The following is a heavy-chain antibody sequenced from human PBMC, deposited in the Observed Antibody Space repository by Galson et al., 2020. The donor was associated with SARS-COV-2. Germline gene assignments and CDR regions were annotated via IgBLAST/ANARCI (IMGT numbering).Heavy chain of an antibody. D-gene: IGHD4-17*01. Sequence: GESLKISCAASGFTLSAYSMHWVRQAPGKGLEWVAIISYDGTTEYNADSVKGRFIISRDNSKNTLFLQMNSLRTEDTAIYYCAKEGPSVTTSEIDYWGQGTRVTVSS. CDR3: AKEGPSVTTSEIDY. CDR2: ISYDGTTE. CDR1: GFTLSAYS. J-gene: IGHJ4*02. V-gene: IGHV3-30*04.